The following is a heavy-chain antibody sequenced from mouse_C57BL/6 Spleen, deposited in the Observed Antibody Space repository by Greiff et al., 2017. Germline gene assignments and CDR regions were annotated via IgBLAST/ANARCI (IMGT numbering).Heavy chain of an antibody. J-gene: IGHJ2*01. V-gene: IGHV1-52*01. CDR3: AREVRYYHGFDY. Sequence: QVQLKQPGAELVRPGSSVKLSCKASGYTFTSYWMHWVKQRPIQVLEWIGNIDPSDSETHYNQKFKNKATLTVDKSSSTAYRQLSSLTSEDSAVYYWAREVRYYHGFDYWGQGTILTVSS. D-gene: IGHD2-14*01. CDR2: IDPSDSET. CDR1: GYTFTSYW.